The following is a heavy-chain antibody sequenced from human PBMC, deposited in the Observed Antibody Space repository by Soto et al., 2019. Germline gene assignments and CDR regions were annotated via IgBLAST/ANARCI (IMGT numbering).Heavy chain of an antibody. D-gene: IGHD5-18*01. Sequence: RQAPGQRLEWMGWINAGNGNTKYSQKFQGRVTITRDTSASTAYMELSSLRSEDTAVYYCARDPGYRYGTTWGQGTLVTVSS. J-gene: IGHJ5*02. CDR3: ARDPGYRYGTT. CDR2: INAGNGNT. V-gene: IGHV1-3*01.